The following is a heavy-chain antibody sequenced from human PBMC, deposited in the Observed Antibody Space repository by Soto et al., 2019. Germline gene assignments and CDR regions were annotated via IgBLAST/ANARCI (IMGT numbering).Heavy chain of an antibody. D-gene: IGHD2-21*01. CDR3: ARDPSSGGYCPGPCFDY. CDR2: ISYSGST. CDR1: GASISSTDYY. J-gene: IGHJ4*02. V-gene: IGHV4-30-4*01. Sequence: SETLSLTCTVSGASISSTDYYWTWIRQPPGKGLESIGYISYSGSTYYNPSLKSRVTISVDTSKNQFSLRLSSVTAADTAVYYCARDPSSGGYCPGPCFDYWGQGSLVTVS.